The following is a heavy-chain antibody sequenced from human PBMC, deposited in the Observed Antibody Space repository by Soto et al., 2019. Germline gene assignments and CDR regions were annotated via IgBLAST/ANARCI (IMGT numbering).Heavy chain of an antibody. CDR3: ARMNWIQPYYFDY. V-gene: IGHV4-59*01. CDR1: GGSISSYY. D-gene: IGHD5-18*01. J-gene: IGHJ4*02. Sequence: SETLSLTCTVSGGSISSYYWSWIRQPPGKGLEWIGYIYYSGSTNYNPSLKSRVTISVDTSKNQFSLKLSSVTAADTAVYYCARMNWIQPYYFDYWGQGTLVTVS. CDR2: IYYSGST.